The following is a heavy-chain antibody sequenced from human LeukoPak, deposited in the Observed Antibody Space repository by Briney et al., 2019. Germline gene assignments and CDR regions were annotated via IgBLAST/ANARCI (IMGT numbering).Heavy chain of an antibody. D-gene: IGHD6-6*01. Sequence: SETLSLTCTVSGGSISSSSYYWGWIRQPPGKGLEWIGSIYYSGSTYYNPSLKSRVTISVDTSKNQFSLKLSSVTAADTAVYYCARVYSSSISFDYWGQGTLVTVSS. CDR3: ARVYSSSISFDY. J-gene: IGHJ4*02. CDR1: GGSISSSSYY. V-gene: IGHV4-39*07. CDR2: IYYSGST.